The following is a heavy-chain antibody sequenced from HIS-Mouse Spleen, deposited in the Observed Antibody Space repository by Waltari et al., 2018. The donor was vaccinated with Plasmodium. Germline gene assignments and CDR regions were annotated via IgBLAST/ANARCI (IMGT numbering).Heavy chain of an antibody. CDR1: GFTFSSYG. D-gene: IGHD6-6*01. CDR3: ARGPTYSSSYYFDY. CDR2: IGTAGDT. J-gene: IGHJ4*02. Sequence: VQLVESGGGLVQPGGSLRLFCAASGFTFSSYGMHWVRQATGKGLGGVAAIGTAGDTDYPGSVKGRFTISRENAKNSLYLQMNSLRAGDTAVYYCARGPTYSSSYYFDYWGQGTLVTVSS. V-gene: IGHV3-13*01.